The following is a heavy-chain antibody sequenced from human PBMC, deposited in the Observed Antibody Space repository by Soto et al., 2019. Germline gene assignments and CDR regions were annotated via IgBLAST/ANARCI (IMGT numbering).Heavy chain of an antibody. CDR3: AKAMTKPISFGTGGQTDRPSYYYYYGMDV. CDR1: GFTFSSYG. J-gene: IGHJ6*02. D-gene: IGHD3-10*01. V-gene: IGHV3-30*18. Sequence: QVQLVESGGGVVQPGRSLRLSCAASGFTFSSYGMHWVRQAPGKGLEWVAVISYDGSNKYYADSVKGRFTISRDNSKNTLYLQMNSLRAEDTAVYYCAKAMTKPISFGTGGQTDRPSYYYYYGMDVWGQGTTVTVSS. CDR2: ISYDGSNK.